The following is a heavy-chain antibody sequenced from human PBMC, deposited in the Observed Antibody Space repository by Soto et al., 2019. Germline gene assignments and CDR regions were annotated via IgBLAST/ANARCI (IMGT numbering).Heavy chain of an antibody. D-gene: IGHD4-17*01. J-gene: IGHJ5*02. CDR3: PRQSVRRTLCGNKFDP. CDR1: GGSITSNVFF. CDR2: IHHSGSS. V-gene: IGHV4-39*01. Sequence: SETLSVTCSVSGGSITSNVFFWGCVRQPPGRGLEWIGTIHHSGSSYYSPPLRNRVTISVDTSSNQVFLNHKSVTVAVTAVYFCPRQSVRRTLCGNKFDPWGQGSLVTVSS.